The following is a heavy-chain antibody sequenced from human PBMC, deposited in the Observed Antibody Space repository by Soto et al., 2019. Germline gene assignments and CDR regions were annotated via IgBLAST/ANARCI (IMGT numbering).Heavy chain of an antibody. CDR2: INTDNGYT. D-gene: IGHD2-8*01. CDR1: GYTFTHYA. Sequence: GASVKVSFKSSGYTFTHYAMHWVRQAPGQGLEWLGWINTDNGYTAFSQKFQGRVSITMDTSASTAYVELSSLTSEDTGVYYCARQGDSRILRDTFDIWGQGTLVTVSS. J-gene: IGHJ3*02. CDR3: ARQGDSRILRDTFDI. V-gene: IGHV1-3*04.